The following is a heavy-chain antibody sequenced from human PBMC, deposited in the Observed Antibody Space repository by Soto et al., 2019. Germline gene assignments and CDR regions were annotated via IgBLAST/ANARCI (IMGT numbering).Heavy chain of an antibody. D-gene: IGHD3-9*01. Sequence: TLSLTCTVSDGSLSSCGYYWSWIRQHPEKGLERIGYIYYSGITYYNPSLKSRVTISVDTSKNQFSLKLSSVTAADTAVYYFARTVLATTGYYYFDYSGQGTLVTVSS. V-gene: IGHV4-31*03. J-gene: IGHJ4*02. CDR3: ARTVLATTGYYYFDY. CDR2: IYYSGIT. CDR1: DGSLSSCGYY.